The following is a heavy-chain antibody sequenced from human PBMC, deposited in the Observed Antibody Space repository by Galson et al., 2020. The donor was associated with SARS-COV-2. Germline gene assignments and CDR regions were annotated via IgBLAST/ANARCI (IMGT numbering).Heavy chain of an antibody. Sequence: SVQVSCKASEGTFSSYAISWVRQAPGQGLEWMGGIIPIFGTANYAQKFKGRVTITADESTSTAYMELSSLRSEDTAVYYCAREGLMVRGVIPREPVHSNAFDIWGQGTMVTVSS. J-gene: IGHJ3*02. CDR3: AREGLMVRGVIPREPVHSNAFDI. D-gene: IGHD3-10*01. V-gene: IGHV1-69*13. CDR2: IIPIFGTA. CDR1: EGTFSSYA.